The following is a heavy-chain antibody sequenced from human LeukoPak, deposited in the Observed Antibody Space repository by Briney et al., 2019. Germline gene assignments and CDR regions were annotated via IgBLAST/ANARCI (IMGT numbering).Heavy chain of an antibody. CDR2: ITYSGRT. D-gene: IGHD4-17*01. CDR1: GGSFSLYF. V-gene: IGHV4-34*01. Sequence: SETLSLTCAVYGGSFSLYFWSWIRQPPGKGLEWIGEITYSGRTNYNPSLKSRVPISVDTSKNQFSLRLSSVTAADTAVYYCAPIFGDYSDFDSWGQGTLVTVSS. J-gene: IGHJ4*01. CDR3: APIFGDYSDFDS.